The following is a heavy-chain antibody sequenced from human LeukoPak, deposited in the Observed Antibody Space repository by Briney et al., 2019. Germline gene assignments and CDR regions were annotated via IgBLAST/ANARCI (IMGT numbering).Heavy chain of an antibody. CDR2: IKQDGSEK. CDR3: ARDLYYDFWSGYYQYSYGLDV. Sequence: GGSLRLSCAASGFTFSSYVMSWVRQAPGKGLEWVANIKQDGSEKYYVDSLKGRFTISRDNAKNSLYLQMNSLRAEDTAVYYCARDLYYDFWSGYYQYSYGLDVWGQGTTVTVSS. J-gene: IGHJ6*02. CDR1: GFTFSSYV. V-gene: IGHV3-7*01. D-gene: IGHD3-3*01.